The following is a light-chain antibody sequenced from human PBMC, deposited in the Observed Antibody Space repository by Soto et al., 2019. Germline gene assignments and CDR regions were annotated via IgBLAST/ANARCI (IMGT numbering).Light chain of an antibody. CDR1: SSDVGGYNY. CDR2: EVS. J-gene: IGLJ1*01. CDR3: SSYTSSSTPFYV. Sequence: QSALTQPASVSGSPGQSITISCTGTSSDVGGYNYVSWYQQHPSKAPKLMIYEVSNRPSGVSNRFSGSKSGNTASLTISGLQAEDEADYYCSSYTSSSTPFYVFGTGTKLTVL. V-gene: IGLV2-14*01.